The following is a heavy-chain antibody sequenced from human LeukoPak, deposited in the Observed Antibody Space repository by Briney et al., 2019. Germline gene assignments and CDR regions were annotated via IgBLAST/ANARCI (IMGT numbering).Heavy chain of an antibody. J-gene: IGHJ4*02. Sequence: ASVKVSCKASGYTFTSYYMHWVRQAPGQGLEWMGITNPSGGSTSYAQKFQGRVTMTRDTSTSTVYMELSSLRSEDTAVYYCAREGGHDSSGYHFDYWGQGTLVTVSS. CDR2: TNPSGGST. CDR1: GYTFTSYY. CDR3: AREGGHDSSGYHFDY. D-gene: IGHD3-22*01. V-gene: IGHV1-46*01.